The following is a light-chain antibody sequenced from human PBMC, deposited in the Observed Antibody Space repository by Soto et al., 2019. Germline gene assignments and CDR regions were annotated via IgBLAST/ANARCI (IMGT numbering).Light chain of an antibody. CDR1: SRDVGGYNY. V-gene: IGLV2-14*01. Sequence: QSVPTPPASVSGSPGQSITISCTPTSRDVGGYNYVSWYQQHPGKAPKLMIYEVSNRPSGVSNRFSASKSGNTASLTISGLQAEDEADYYCNSYTSSNTLVFGTGTKVTVL. J-gene: IGLJ1*01. CDR3: NSYTSSNTLV. CDR2: EVS.